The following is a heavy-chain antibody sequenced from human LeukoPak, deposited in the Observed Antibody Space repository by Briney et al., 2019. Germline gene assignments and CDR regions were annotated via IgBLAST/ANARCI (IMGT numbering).Heavy chain of an antibody. CDR1: GFTFSSYA. CDR2: ISGSGGST. Sequence: PGGSLRLSCAASGFTFSSYAMSWVRQAPGKGLEWVSAISGSGGSTYYADSVKGRFTISRDNSKNTPYLQMNSLRAEDTAVYYCAKGDYDILTGYYHDYFDYWGQGTLVTVSS. D-gene: IGHD3-9*01. CDR3: AKGDYDILTGYYHDYFDY. J-gene: IGHJ4*02. V-gene: IGHV3-23*01.